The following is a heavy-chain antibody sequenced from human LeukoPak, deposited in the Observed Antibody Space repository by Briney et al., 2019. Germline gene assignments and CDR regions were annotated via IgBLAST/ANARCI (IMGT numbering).Heavy chain of an antibody. CDR1: GGSFSGYY. J-gene: IGHJ5*02. CDR3: AXXXXXXIAVAATLFDP. CDR2: INHSGST. Sequence: SETLSLTCAVYGGSFSGYYWSWIRQPPGKGLEWIGEINHSGSTNYNPSLKSRVTISVDTSKNQFSLKLSSVTAADTAVYYCAXXXXXXIAVAATLFDPWGQGTLVTVSS. V-gene: IGHV4-34*01. D-gene: IGHD6-19*01.